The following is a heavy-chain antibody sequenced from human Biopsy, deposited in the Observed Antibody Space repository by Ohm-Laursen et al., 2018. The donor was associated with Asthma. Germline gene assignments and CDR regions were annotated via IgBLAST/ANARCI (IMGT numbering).Heavy chain of an antibody. CDR2: INSVFGTT. Sequence: SVKVSCKSLGGTFNTYVIGWVRQAPGQGLEWMGGINSVFGTTTYPQKFQGRVTIPADDSTSTVYMELSSLRSEDTAVYYCARKAGSCISRTCYSLDFWGQGTLVTVSS. CDR1: GGTFNTYV. V-gene: IGHV1-69*13. D-gene: IGHD2-2*01. CDR3: ARKAGSCISRTCYSLDF. J-gene: IGHJ4*02.